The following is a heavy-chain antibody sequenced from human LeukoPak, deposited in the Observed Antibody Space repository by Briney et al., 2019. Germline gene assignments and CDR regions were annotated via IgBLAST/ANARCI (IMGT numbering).Heavy chain of an antibody. D-gene: IGHD3-16*01. CDR3: ARAMYYDYVWGTSYGMDV. J-gene: IGHJ6*02. Sequence: GGSLRLSCAASGFTFSSYSMNWVRQAPGKGLEWVSSISSSSSYIYYADSVKGRFTISRDNAKNSLYLQMNSLRAEDMAVYYCARAMYYDYVWGTSYGMDVWGQGTTVTVSS. CDR2: ISSSSSYI. V-gene: IGHV3-21*01. CDR1: GFTFSSYS.